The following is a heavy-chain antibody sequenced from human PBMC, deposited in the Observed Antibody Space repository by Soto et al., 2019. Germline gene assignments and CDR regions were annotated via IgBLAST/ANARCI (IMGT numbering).Heavy chain of an antibody. D-gene: IGHD2-15*01. CDR2: INPDGTSD. J-gene: IGHJ5*02. Sequence: EVQLVESGGGLVQPGGSLRLSCAASGFSFSAYWMHWFRQDPDNGLGWVSTINPDGTSDQYADFVRGRVTVSRDNAKNTLYLKMNIRKVEVTGIYFCARDLSWWQSDLWGQGTVSTVSS. CDR1: GFSFSAYW. CDR3: ARDLSWWQSDL. V-gene: IGHV3-74*03.